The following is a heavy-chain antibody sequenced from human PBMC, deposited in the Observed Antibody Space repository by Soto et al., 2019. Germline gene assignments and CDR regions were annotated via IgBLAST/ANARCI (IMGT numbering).Heavy chain of an antibody. V-gene: IGHV4-31*03. J-gene: IGHJ4*02. CDR1: GGSISTGGYY. D-gene: IGHD4-17*01. Sequence: QVQLQESGPGLVKPSQTLSLTCTVSGGSISTGGYYWTWIRQHPGKGLEWIGYIYYSGSTYYNPSLKSRVTISVDTSKNQFSLKLSSVTAAATAVYYCARGLSVTLSDNWGQGTLVTVSS. CDR3: ARGLSVTLSDN. CDR2: IYYSGST.